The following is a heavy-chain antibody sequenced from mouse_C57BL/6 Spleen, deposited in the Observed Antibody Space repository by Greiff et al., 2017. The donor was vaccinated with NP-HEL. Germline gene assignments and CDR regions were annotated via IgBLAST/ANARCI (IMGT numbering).Heavy chain of an antibody. CDR1: GYAFSSSW. CDR2: IYPGDGDT. V-gene: IGHV1-82*01. D-gene: IGHD1-1*01. Sequence: QVQLQQSGPELVKPGASVKISCKASGYAFSSSWMNWVKQRPGKGLEWIGRIYPGDGDTNYNGKFKGKATLTADKSSSTAYMQLSSLTSEDAAVYFCARYDSSFDYWGQGTTLTVSS. CDR3: ARYDSSFDY. J-gene: IGHJ2*01.